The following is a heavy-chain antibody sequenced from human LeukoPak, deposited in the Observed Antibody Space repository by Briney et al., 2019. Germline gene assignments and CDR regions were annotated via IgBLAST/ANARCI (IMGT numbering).Heavy chain of an antibody. CDR1: GFTFSSYA. J-gene: IGHJ6*04. CDR2: ISYDGSNK. CDR3: ARETGGDNYYYYGMDV. D-gene: IGHD1-26*01. Sequence: GGSLGLSCAASGFTFSSYAMHWVRQAPGKGLEWVAVISYDGSNKYYADSVKGRFTISRDNSKNTLYLQMNSLRAEDTAVYYCARETGGDNYYYYGMDVWGKGTTVTVSS. V-gene: IGHV3-30*04.